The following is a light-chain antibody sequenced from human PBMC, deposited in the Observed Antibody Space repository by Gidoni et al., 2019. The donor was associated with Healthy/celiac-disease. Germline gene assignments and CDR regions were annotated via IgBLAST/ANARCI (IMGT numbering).Light chain of an antibody. CDR3: QQRSNWPSIT. CDR1: QSVSSY. Sequence: EIVLTQSPATLSLSPGERATLACRASQSVSSYLAWYQQKPGQAPRLLIYDASNRATGIPARFSGSASGTDFTLPISSLEPEDFAVYYCQQRSNWPSITFGQGTRLEI. CDR2: DAS. J-gene: IGKJ5*01. V-gene: IGKV3-11*01.